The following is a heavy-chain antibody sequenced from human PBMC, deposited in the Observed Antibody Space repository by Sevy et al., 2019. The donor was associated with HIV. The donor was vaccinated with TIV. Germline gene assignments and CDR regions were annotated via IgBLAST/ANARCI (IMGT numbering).Heavy chain of an antibody. CDR2: INPNDGVT. D-gene: IGHD4-17*01. V-gene: IGHV1-2*04. Sequence: ASVKVSCKASGYTFADYYIHWVRQAPGQGLEWMAWINPNDGVTNYAQGFQGWVTVSRVTSVSTAYMELRGLRYDDTAMYYCARLTRSPTSDLYGMDVWGQGTTVTVS. CDR3: ARLTRSPTSDLYGMDV. CDR1: GYTFADYY. J-gene: IGHJ6*02.